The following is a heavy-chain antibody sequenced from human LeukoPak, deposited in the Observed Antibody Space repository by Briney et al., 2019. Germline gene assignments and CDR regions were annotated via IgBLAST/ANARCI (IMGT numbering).Heavy chain of an antibody. CDR1: GFTFSSYS. Sequence: PGGSLRLSCAASGFTFSSYSMNWVRQAPGKGLEWVASIKPDGSEKYYVDSVKGRFTISRDNAKKSLYLQMTSLRDEDTAVYYCARGSGDYSGQGTLVTVSS. CDR2: IKPDGSEK. J-gene: IGHJ4*02. CDR3: ARGSGDY. V-gene: IGHV3-7*04.